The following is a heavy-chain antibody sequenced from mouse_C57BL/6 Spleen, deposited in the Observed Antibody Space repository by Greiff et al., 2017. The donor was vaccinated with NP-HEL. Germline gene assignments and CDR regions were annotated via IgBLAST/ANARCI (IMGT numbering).Heavy chain of an antibody. Sequence: EVQLQQSGPELVKPGASVKMSCKASGYTFTDYNMHWVKQSHGKSLEWIGYINPNNGGTSYNQKFKGKATLTVTKSSSTAYMELRSLTSEDSAVYDCARSGGYDDAMDYWGQGTSVTVSS. D-gene: IGHD2-2*01. CDR1: GYTFTDYN. CDR3: ARSGGYDDAMDY. V-gene: IGHV1-22*01. CDR2: INPNNGGT. J-gene: IGHJ4*01.